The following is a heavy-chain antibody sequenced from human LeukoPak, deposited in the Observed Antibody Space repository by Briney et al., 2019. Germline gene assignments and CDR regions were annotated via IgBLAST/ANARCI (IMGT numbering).Heavy chain of an antibody. CDR2: IHYSGDT. J-gene: IGHJ4*02. CDR3: ARVVAYDSTGYYLYYFDY. V-gene: IGHV4-31*03. CDR1: GGSISSGGYY. Sequence: SETLSLTCTVSGGSISSGGYYWSWLRHHPGKGLEWIGYIHYSGDTYYSPSLKSRLTISVDTSKNQFSLRLRSVTAADTAVYYCARVVAYDSTGYYLYYFDYWGQGTLVTVAA. D-gene: IGHD3-22*01.